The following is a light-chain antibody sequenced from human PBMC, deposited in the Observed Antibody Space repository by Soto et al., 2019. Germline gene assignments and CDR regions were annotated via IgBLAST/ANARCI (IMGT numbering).Light chain of an antibody. J-gene: IGLJ1*01. V-gene: IGLV1-44*01. CDR1: SSNIGTNA. CDR3: AACDDSLNGDV. Sequence: QSVLTQPPSASGTPGQTVTISCSGGSSNIGTNAVNWYQQLPGTAPKLLIYNNNQRPSGVPDRFSGSKSGTSASLAISGLQSEDEADYYCAACDDSLNGDVFGAGTKVTVL. CDR2: NNN.